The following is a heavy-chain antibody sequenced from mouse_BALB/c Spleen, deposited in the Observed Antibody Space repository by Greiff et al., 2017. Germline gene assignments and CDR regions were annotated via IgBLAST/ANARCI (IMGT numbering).Heavy chain of an antibody. D-gene: IGHD4-1*01. J-gene: IGHJ4*01. V-gene: IGHV1-69*02. CDR2: IYPSDSYT. CDR1: GYTFTSYW. CDR3: ARRARLGYAMDY. Sequence: QVQLQQPGAELVRPGASVKLSCKASGYTFTSYWINWVKQRPGQGLEWIGNIYPSDSYTNYNQKFKDKATLTVDKSSSTAYMQLSSPTSEDSAVYYCARRARLGYAMDYWGQGTSVTVSS.